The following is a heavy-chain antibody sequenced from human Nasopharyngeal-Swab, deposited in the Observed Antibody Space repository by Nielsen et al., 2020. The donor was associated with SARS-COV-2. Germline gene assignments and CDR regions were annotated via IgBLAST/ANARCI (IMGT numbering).Heavy chain of an antibody. D-gene: IGHD3-16*02. CDR2: IYPGDSDT. J-gene: IGHJ4*02. Sequence: GESLKISCKASGYNFTLYWIGWVRQIAGKGLEWMGNIYPGDSDTRYSPSFEGQVTISADKSTTTAFLQWGSLKASDTAIYYCARRGHDYVSGTYRPFDHWGKGILVTVSS. CDR1: GYNFTLYW. V-gene: IGHV5-51*01. CDR3: ARRGHDYVSGTYRPFDH.